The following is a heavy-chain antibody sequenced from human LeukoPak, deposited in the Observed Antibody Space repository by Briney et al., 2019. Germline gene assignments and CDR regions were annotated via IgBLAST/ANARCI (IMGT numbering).Heavy chain of an antibody. Sequence: PGGSLRLSCVASGFTFSNYAMSWVRQAPGKGLELVSGIYGSDDKTVYGDAVKGRFTISRDNSKNTLYLQMNSLRAEDTAVYYCASGVLTSGTDYWGQGTLVTVSS. J-gene: IGHJ4*02. V-gene: IGHV3-23*01. D-gene: IGHD3-3*01. CDR2: IYGSDDKT. CDR1: GFTFSNYA. CDR3: ASGVLTSGTDY.